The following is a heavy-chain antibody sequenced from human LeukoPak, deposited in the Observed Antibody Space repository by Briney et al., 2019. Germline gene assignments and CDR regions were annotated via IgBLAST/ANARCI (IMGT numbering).Heavy chain of an antibody. CDR3: AKRGVVIRVILVGFHKEAYYFDS. J-gene: IGHJ4*02. CDR2: ISGSGGST. V-gene: IGHV3-23*01. D-gene: IGHD3-22*01. CDR1: GISLSNYG. Sequence: GGSLRLSCAVSGISLSNYGMSWVRQAPGKGLEWVAGISGSGGSTNYADSVKGRFTIYRDNPKNTLYLQMNRLRAEDTAVYFCAKRGVVIRVILVGFHKEAYYFDSWGQGALVTVSS.